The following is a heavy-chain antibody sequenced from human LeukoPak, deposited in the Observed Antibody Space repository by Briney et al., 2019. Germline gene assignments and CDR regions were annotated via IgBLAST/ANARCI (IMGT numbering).Heavy chain of an antibody. CDR2: INRSGTT. CDR1: GDSISNCGYY. Sequence: PAETLSLTCTVSGDSISNCGYYWDWIPQSPGKVLEWIGSINRSGTTYYEPSLTSRVTISVDASKNQFPLKLSSVTAADTTPYYCARKKLVARGYFDFWGRGIPATVSS. J-gene: IGHJ4*02. CDR3: ARKKLVARGYFDF. V-gene: IGHV4-39*01. D-gene: IGHD6-13*01.